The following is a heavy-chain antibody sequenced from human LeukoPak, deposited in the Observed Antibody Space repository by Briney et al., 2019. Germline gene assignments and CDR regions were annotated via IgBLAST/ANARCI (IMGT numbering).Heavy chain of an antibody. CDR3: ARDLQVPLGDILTGYYMYESPSPRADYYYGMDV. D-gene: IGHD3-9*01. CDR2: IWYDGSNK. CDR1: GFTFSSYG. Sequence: GRSLRLSCAASGFTFSSYGMHWVRQAPGKGLEWVAVIWYDGSNKYYADSVKGRFTISRDNSKNTLYLQMNSLRAEDTAVYYCARDLQVPLGDILTGYYMYESPSPRADYYYGMDVWGQGTTVTVSS. V-gene: IGHV3-33*01. J-gene: IGHJ6*02.